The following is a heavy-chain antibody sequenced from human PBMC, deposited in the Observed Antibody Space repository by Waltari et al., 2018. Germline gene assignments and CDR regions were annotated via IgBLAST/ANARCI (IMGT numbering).Heavy chain of an antibody. CDR1: GFAFSSYG. D-gene: IGHD6-13*01. CDR3: AKSGGAAAGISDY. J-gene: IGHJ4*02. CDR2: ISYDGSNK. V-gene: IGHV3-30*18. Sequence: VQLVESGGGVVQPGRSLRLSCAASGFAFSSYGMHWVRQAPGKGLEWVAVISYDGSNKYYADSVKGRFTISRDNSKKTLYLQMNSLRAEDTAVYYCAKSGGAAAGISDYWGQGTLVTVSS.